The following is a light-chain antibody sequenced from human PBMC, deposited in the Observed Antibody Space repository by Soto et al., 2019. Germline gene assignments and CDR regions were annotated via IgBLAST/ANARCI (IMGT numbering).Light chain of an antibody. J-gene: IGKJ2*01. Sequence: DIQMTQSPSTLSASVGDRVTITCRASQSIISRLAWYQQKPGKAPKLLIYKSSSLESGVPSRFSGSGSGTEFTLTISSLQPDDFATYYCQQYNSYPGTFGQGTKLEIK. CDR2: KSS. CDR1: QSIISR. V-gene: IGKV1-5*03. CDR3: QQYNSYPGT.